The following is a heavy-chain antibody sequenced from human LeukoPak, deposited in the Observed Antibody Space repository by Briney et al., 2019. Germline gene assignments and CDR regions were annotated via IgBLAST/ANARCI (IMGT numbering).Heavy chain of an antibody. CDR2: INHSGST. D-gene: IGHD2-2*01. J-gene: IGHJ5*02. CDR1: GGSFSGYY. Sequence: SETLSLTCAVYGGSFSGYYWSWIRQPPGKGLEWIGEINHSGSTNYNPSLKSRVTISVDTSKNQFSLKLSSVTAADTAVYYCATSPNCSSTSGDPWGQGTLVTVSS. CDR3: ATSPNCSSTSGDP. V-gene: IGHV4-34*01.